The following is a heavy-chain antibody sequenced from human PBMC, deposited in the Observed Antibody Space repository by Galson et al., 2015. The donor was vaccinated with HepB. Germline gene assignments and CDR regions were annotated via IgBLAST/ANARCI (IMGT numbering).Heavy chain of an antibody. CDR1: GYSFTSYG. Sequence: QSGAEVKKPGESLRISCKGSGYSFTSYGISWVRQAPGQGLEWMGWISAYNGNTNYAQKLQGRVTMTTDTSTSTAYMELRSLRSDDTAVYYCARIGVYLYAFDIWGQGTMVTVSS. D-gene: IGHD6-13*01. CDR2: ISAYNGNT. V-gene: IGHV1-18*01. CDR3: ARIGVYLYAFDI. J-gene: IGHJ3*02.